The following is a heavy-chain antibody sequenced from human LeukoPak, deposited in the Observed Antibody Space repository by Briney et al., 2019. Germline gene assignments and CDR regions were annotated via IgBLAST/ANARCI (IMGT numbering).Heavy chain of an antibody. V-gene: IGHV4-34*01. CDR2: INHSGST. CDR1: GGSFSGYY. Sequence: SETLSLTCAVYGGSFSGYYWSWIRQPPGKGLEWIGEINHSGSTNYNPSLKSRVTISVDTSKNQFSLKLSSVTAADTAVYCCAREGAIFGVVTRFDYWGQGTLVTVSS. J-gene: IGHJ4*02. CDR3: AREGAIFGVVTRFDY. D-gene: IGHD3-3*01.